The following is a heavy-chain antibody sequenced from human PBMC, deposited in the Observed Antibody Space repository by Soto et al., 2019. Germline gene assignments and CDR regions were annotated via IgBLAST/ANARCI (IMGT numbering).Heavy chain of an antibody. CDR3: ARGPDYNYYGMDV. CDR1: GGTFSSYA. Sequence: QVQLVQSGAEVKKPGSSVKVSCKASGGTFSSYAISWVRQAPGQGLEWLGGIIPIFGTANYAPKVQGRVTITADESTNTAYMELSSLRSEDTAVYYCARGPDYNYYGMDVWGQGTTVTVSS. J-gene: IGHJ6*02. CDR2: IIPIFGTA. V-gene: IGHV1-69*01.